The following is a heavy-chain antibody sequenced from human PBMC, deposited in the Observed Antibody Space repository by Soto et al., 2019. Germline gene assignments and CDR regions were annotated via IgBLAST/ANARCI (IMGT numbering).Heavy chain of an antibody. CDR1: GFILSDCD. J-gene: IGHJ6*02. Sequence: SLRLSCTASGFILSDCDMHWVRQASGKGLEWVSTIGAARDPYYTGSVKGRFTISRENDRNSMFLQMNSVTVGDTAVYYCARAYSGRLPRRADYYYAFSVSGQRTMVTVS. CDR3: ARAYSGRLPRRADYYYAFSV. V-gene: IGHV3-13*05. CDR2: IGAARDP. D-gene: IGHD2-15*01.